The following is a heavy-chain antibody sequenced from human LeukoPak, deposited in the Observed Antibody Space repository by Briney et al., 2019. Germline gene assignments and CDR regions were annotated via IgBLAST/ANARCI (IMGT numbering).Heavy chain of an antibody. D-gene: IGHD6-19*01. V-gene: IGHV4-61*01. Sequence: SETLSLTCTVSGGSVSSGSYYWSWIRQPPGKGLEWIGYIYYSGSTNYNPSLKSRVTISVDTSKNQFSLKLSSVTAADTAVYYCARGAVAGTGTYYYYYGMDVWGQGTTVTVSS. CDR1: GGSVSSGSYY. J-gene: IGHJ6*02. CDR3: ARGAVAGTGTYYYYYGMDV. CDR2: IYYSGST.